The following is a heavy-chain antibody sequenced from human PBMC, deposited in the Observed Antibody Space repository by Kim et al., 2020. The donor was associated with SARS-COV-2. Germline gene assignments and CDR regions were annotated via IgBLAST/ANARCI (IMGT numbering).Heavy chain of an antibody. D-gene: IGHD6-6*01. Sequence: DSVKGRFTISRDNSKNSLYLQMNSLRTEDTALYYCAKDIGSSSVYDAFDIWGQGTMVTVSS. J-gene: IGHJ3*02. V-gene: IGHV3-43*01. CDR3: AKDIGSSSVYDAFDI.